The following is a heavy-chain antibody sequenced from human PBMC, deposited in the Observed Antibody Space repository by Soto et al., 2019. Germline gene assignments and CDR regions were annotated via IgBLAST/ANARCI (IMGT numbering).Heavy chain of an antibody. CDR3: ASELRYLEWFTRPEY. J-gene: IGHJ4*02. D-gene: IGHD3-3*01. V-gene: IGHV3-23*04. CDR2: VTSCGTT. CDR1: GFAFGSYA. Sequence: EAQLVESGGGLVQPGGSLRLSCAASGFAFGSYAMNWVRQAPGKGLEWVSAVTSCGTTYYADAMGGRFTISRDNSKNTLYLQMNSLRAEDTAVYYCASELRYLEWFTRPEYWGQGTLFTVSS.